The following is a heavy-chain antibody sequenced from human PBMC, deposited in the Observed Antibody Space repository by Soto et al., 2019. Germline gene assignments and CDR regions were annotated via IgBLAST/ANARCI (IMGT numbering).Heavy chain of an antibody. CDR2: VYYSGAT. CDR3: ARHDGWFDP. CDR1: GDSMTSPPYY. Sequence: SETLSLTCNVSGDSMTSPPYYWGWIRQPPGKGLEWIGTVYYSGATYYNPSLRGRLTVSADTSKNYFSLRLTSVTAADTAVYYCARHDGWFDPWGQGILVTVSS. V-gene: IGHV4-39*01. J-gene: IGHJ5*02.